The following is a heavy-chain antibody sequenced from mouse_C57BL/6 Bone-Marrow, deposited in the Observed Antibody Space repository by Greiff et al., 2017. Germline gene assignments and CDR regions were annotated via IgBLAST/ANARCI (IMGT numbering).Heavy chain of an antibody. V-gene: IGHV14-3*01. CDR3: ASWVFDY. CDR2: IDPANGNT. Sequence: EVQLQQSVAELVRPGASLKLSCTASGFNIKNSCMHWVKQRPEQGLEWIGRIDPANGNTKYAPKFPGKATITADTSSNTAYLQSTSQTAKYTAINYGASWVFDYWGQGTTLTVSS. J-gene: IGHJ2*01. D-gene: IGHD4-1*01. CDR1: GFNIKNSC.